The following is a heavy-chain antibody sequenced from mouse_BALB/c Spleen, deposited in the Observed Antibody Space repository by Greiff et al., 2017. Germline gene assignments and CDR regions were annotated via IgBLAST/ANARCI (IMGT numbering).Heavy chain of an antibody. J-gene: IGHJ4*01. Sequence: EVQVVESGGGLVQPGGSLRLSCATSGFTFTDYYMSWVRQPPGKALEWLGFIRNKANGYTTEYSASVKGRFTISRDNSQSILYLQMNTLRAEDSATYYCARDTTAMGYWGQGTSVTVSS. CDR3: ARDTTAMGY. CDR2: IRNKANGYTT. V-gene: IGHV7-3*02. D-gene: IGHD1-1*01. CDR1: GFTFTDYY.